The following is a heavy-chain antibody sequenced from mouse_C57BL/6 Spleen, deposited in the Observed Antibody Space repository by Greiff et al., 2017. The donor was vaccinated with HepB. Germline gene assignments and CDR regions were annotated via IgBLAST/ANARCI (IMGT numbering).Heavy chain of an antibody. V-gene: IGHV1-74*01. CDR2: IHPSDSDT. D-gene: IGHD2-4*01. CDR3: AIWDYDYDEGFAY. J-gene: IGHJ3*01. CDR1: GYTFTSYW. Sequence: VQLQQPGAELVKPGASVKVSCKASGYTFTSYWMHWVKQRPGQGLEWIGKIHPSDSDTNYNQKFKGKATLTVDKSSSTAYMQLSSLTSEDSAVYYCAIWDYDYDEGFAYWGQGTLVTVSA.